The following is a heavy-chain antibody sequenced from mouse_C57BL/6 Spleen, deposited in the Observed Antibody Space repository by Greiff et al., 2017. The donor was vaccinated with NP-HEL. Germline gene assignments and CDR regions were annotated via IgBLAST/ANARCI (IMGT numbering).Heavy chain of an antibody. D-gene: IGHD1-1*01. CDR1: GYTFTDYE. J-gene: IGHJ4*01. V-gene: IGHV1-15*01. CDR3: TRRYGSSYYAMDY. CDR2: IDPETGGT. Sequence: QAQLQQSGAELVRPGASVTLSCKASGYTFTDYEMHWVKQTPVHGLEWIGAIDPETGGTAYNQKFTGKAILTADKSSSTAYMELRSLTSEDSAVYYCTRRYGSSYYAMDYWGQGTSVTVSS.